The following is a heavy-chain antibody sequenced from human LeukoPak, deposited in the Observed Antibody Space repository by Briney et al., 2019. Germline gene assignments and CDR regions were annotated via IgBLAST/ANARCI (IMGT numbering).Heavy chain of an antibody. V-gene: IGHV3-48*02. CDR2: ISSSSSTI. Sequence: GGSLRLSCAASGFTFSSYSMNWVRQAPGKGLEWVSYISSSSSTIYYADSVKGRFTISRDNAKNSLYLQMNSLRDEDTAVYYCAGDIPSGSYLGPDAFDIWGQGTMVTVSS. CDR3: AGDIPSGSYLGPDAFDI. D-gene: IGHD1-26*01. J-gene: IGHJ3*02. CDR1: GFTFSSYS.